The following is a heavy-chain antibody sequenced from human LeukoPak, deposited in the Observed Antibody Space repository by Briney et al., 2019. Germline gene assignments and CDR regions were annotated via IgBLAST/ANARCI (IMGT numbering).Heavy chain of an antibody. Sequence: GASVKVSCKASGYTFTSYGISWVRQAPGQGLEWMGWISAYNGNTNYAQKLQGRVTMTTDTSTSTAYMELRSLRAEDTAVYYCAKEERYDFWSGYYYYWGQGTLVTVSS. CDR2: ISAYNGNT. D-gene: IGHD3-3*01. CDR1: GYTFTSYG. J-gene: IGHJ4*02. V-gene: IGHV1-18*01. CDR3: AKEERYDFWSGYYYY.